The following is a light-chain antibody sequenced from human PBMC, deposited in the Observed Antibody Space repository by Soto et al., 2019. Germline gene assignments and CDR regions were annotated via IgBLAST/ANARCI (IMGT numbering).Light chain of an antibody. V-gene: IGKV1-5*03. J-gene: IGKJ1*01. Sequence: DIQMTQSPSTLSASVGDRVTITCRASQSISSWLAWYPQKPGKAPKLLIYTASSLESGVPSRFSGSGSGTEFTLTISSLQPDDFATYYCQQYNSYSPVWTFGHGTKVEIK. CDR3: QQYNSYSPVWT. CDR2: TAS. CDR1: QSISSW.